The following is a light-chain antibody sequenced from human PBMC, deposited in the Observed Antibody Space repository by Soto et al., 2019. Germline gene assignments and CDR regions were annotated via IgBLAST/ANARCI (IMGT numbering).Light chain of an antibody. CDR2: AAS. CDR1: QSINIY. Sequence: DIPMTQSPSSLSASVGPRVTITWRASQSINIYLNWYQQKPGKAPKLLIYAASSFQSGVPSRFSGSGSGTELTLTISSLQPDDFATYYCQHYNSYSEAFGQGTKVDI. V-gene: IGKV1-5*01. CDR3: QHYNSYSEA. J-gene: IGKJ1*01.